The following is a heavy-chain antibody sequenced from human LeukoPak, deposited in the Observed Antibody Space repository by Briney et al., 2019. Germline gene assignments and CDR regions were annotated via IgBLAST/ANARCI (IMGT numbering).Heavy chain of an antibody. CDR2: IYYSGST. CDR1: GGSISSSSYY. D-gene: IGHD3-9*01. CDR3: ARALRYFDWLSTSPEYNWFDP. V-gene: IGHV4-39*01. J-gene: IGHJ5*02. Sequence: KPSETLSLTCTVSGGSISSSSYYWGWIRQPPGKGLEWIGSIYYSGSTYYNPSLKSRVTISVDTSKNQFSLKLSSVTAADTAVYYCARALRYFDWLSTSPEYNWFDPWGQGTLVTVSS.